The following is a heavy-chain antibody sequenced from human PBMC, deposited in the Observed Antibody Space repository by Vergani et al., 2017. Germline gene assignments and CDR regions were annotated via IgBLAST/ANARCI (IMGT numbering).Heavy chain of an antibody. J-gene: IGHJ4*02. Sequence: EVELVQSGPEMRKPGESVKISCKGSEYIFGYYWIGWVRQMPGKGLEWMGIIYPADSDTRYSPSFQGQVTISADKSISTAFLQWVSLKASDTALYYCARHTTYTDSWGQGTLVTVSS. CDR1: EYIFGYYW. CDR3: ARHTTYTDS. CDR2: IYPADSDT. D-gene: IGHD1-1*01. V-gene: IGHV5-51*01.